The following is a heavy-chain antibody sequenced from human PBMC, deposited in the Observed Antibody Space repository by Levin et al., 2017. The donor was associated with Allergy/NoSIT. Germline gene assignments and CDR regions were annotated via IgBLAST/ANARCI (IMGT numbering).Heavy chain of an antibody. Sequence: HSGGSLRLSCAASGFTFSSYAMHWVRQAPGKGLEWVAVISYDGSNKYYADSVKGRFTISRDNSKNTLYLQMNSLRAEDTAVYYCASLPKIAVAATGYFDYWGQGTLVTVSS. J-gene: IGHJ4*02. CDR1: GFTFSSYA. D-gene: IGHD6-19*01. CDR2: ISYDGSNK. V-gene: IGHV3-30-3*01. CDR3: ASLPKIAVAATGYFDY.